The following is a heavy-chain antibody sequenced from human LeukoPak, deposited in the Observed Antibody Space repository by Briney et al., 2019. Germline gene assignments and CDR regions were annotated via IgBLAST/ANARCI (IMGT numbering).Heavy chain of an antibody. J-gene: IGHJ4*02. D-gene: IGHD2-2*01. CDR3: ARLPRTPGYCSSTSCPTRPGVDY. V-gene: IGHV4-34*01. Sequence: SETLSLTCAVYGGSFSGYYWSWIRQPPGKGLEWIGEINHSGSTNYNPSLKSRVTISVDTSKNQFSLKLSSVTAADTAVYYCARLPRTPGYCSSTSCPTRPGVDYWGQGTLVTVSS. CDR1: GGSFSGYY. CDR2: INHSGST.